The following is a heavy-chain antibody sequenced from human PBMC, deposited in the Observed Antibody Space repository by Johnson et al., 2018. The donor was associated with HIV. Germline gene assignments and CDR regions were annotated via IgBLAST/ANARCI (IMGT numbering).Heavy chain of an antibody. Sequence: VQLVESGGGLVQPGGSLRLSCAASGFSVSGYYMTWVRQAPGKGLEWVSVLFSGGTVYFADSVRGRFPISRDNSKNTVYLQMNSLRAEDTAVYYCARGCRDGYTCDAFDIWGQGTMVTVSS. D-gene: IGHD5-24*01. J-gene: IGHJ3*02. CDR3: ARGCRDGYTCDAFDI. CDR2: LFSGGTV. CDR1: GFSVSGYY. V-gene: IGHV3-66*01.